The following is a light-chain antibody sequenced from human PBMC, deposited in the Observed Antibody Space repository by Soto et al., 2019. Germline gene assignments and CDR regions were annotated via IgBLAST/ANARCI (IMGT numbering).Light chain of an antibody. CDR1: QSISSW. CDR3: QQYNSYWT. Sequence: DIQMTQSPSTLSASVGDRVTITCRASQSISSWLAWYQQKPGKAPKLLIYDASSLESGVPSRFSVSGSGTEFTLTLSSLQPDDFATYYCQQYNSYWTFGQGTKVEIK. CDR2: DAS. V-gene: IGKV1-5*01. J-gene: IGKJ1*01.